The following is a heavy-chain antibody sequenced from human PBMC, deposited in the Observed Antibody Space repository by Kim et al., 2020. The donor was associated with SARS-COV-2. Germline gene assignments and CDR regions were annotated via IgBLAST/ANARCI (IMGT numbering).Heavy chain of an antibody. J-gene: IGHJ4*02. CDR3: ARGLLYYGSGSYYNEGCSNFDY. CDR1: GGSISSGGYY. V-gene: IGHV4-31*03. D-gene: IGHD3-10*01. Sequence: SETLSLTCTVSGGSISSGGYYWSWIRQHPGKGLEWIGYIYYSGSTYYNPSLKSRVTISVDTSKNQFSLKLSSVTAADTAVYYCARGLLYYGSGSYYNEGCSNFDYWGQGTLVTVSS. CDR2: IYYSGST.